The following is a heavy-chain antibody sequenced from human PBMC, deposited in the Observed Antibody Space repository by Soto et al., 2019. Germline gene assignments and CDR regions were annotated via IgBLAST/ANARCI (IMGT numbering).Heavy chain of an antibody. V-gene: IGHV4-34*01. J-gene: IGHJ4*02. Sequence: QVQLQQWGAGLLKPSETLSLTCAVYGGSFSGYYWSWIRQPPGKGLEWIGEINHSGRTNYNPSLKNRVTISVDTSKNQFSLKLSSVTAADTAVYYCARGGKKRTYYYDREYYFDYWGQGTLVTVSS. D-gene: IGHD3-22*01. CDR1: GGSFSGYY. CDR3: ARGGKKRTYYYDREYYFDY. CDR2: INHSGRT.